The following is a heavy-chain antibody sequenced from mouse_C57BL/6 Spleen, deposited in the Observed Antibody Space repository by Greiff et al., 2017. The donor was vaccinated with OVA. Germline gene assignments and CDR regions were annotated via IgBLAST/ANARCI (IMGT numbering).Heavy chain of an antibody. D-gene: IGHD3-2*02. CDR3: TGLYTDSSGYF. CDR1: GFTFSNYW. CDR2: IRLKSDNYAS. Sequence: EVQRVESGGGLVQPGGSMKLSCVASGFTFSNYWMNWVRQSPEQGLEWVAQIRLKSDNYASPYAESVKGRLIISRDDSKSSAYLEMNNLRAEDTGIYYCTGLYTDSSGYFWGQGTSVTVSS. V-gene: IGHV6-3*01. J-gene: IGHJ4*01.